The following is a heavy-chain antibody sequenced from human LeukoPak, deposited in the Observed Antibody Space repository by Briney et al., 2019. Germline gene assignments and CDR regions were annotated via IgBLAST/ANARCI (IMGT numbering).Heavy chain of an antibody. J-gene: IGHJ6*03. D-gene: IGHD2-2*01. Sequence: ASVKVSCKASGYTFTSYYMHWVRQAPGQGLEWMGIINPSGGSTSYAQKFQGRVTMTRDTSTSTVYMELSSLRSEDTAVYYCARGYCSSTSCPRHYYYYMDVWGKGTTVTVSS. CDR2: INPSGGST. CDR3: ARGYCSSTSCPRHYYYYMDV. V-gene: IGHV1-46*01. CDR1: GYTFTSYY.